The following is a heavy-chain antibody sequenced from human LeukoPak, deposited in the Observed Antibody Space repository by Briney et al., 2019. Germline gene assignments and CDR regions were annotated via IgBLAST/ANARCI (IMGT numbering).Heavy chain of an antibody. V-gene: IGHV3-30*02. CDR3: AKDEVVPGYYYTDV. CDR2: IRYDGGNT. CDR1: GITFSNAW. Sequence: GGSLRLSCAASGITFSNAWMNWVRQAPGMGLEWVAFIRYDGGNTYYADSVKGRFTISRDNSKNTMYLQMNSLNAEDTAVYYCAKDEVVPGYYYTDVWGRGTTVTISS. D-gene: IGHD2-2*01. J-gene: IGHJ6*03.